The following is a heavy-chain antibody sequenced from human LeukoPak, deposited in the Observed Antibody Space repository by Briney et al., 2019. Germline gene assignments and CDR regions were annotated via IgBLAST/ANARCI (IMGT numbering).Heavy chain of an antibody. J-gene: IGHJ6*03. CDR1: GFTFSSYA. CDR2: MTGSGGSS. Sequence: GGSLRLSCAASGFTFSSYAMSWVRQAPGKGLEWVSGMTGSGGSSYYADSVKGRFTISRDNAKNALYLQMNSLRADGTALYYCAKMKGQRLNDYCMDVWGKGTTVTVSS. V-gene: IGHV3-23*01. CDR3: AKMKGQRLNDYCMDV.